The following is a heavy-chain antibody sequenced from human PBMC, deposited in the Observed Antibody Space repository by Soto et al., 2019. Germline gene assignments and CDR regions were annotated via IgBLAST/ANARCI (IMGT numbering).Heavy chain of an antibody. CDR2: ISWDGGST. CDR3: AKGSLARFLEWSPGYGMDV. Sequence: GGSLRLSCAASGFTFDDYAMHWVRQAPGKGLERVSLISWDGGSTYYADSVKGRFTISRDNSKNSLYLQMNSLRAEDTALYYCAKGSLARFLEWSPGYGMDVWGQGTTVTVSS. V-gene: IGHV3-43D*04. J-gene: IGHJ6*02. D-gene: IGHD3-3*01. CDR1: GFTFDDYA.